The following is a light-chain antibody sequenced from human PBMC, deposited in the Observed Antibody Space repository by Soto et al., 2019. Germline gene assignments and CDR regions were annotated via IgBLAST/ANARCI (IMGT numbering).Light chain of an antibody. V-gene: IGLV2-23*02. CDR1: STDVGGYNL. J-gene: IGLJ1*01. Sequence: QSALTQAASVSGSPGQSITISCTGTSTDVGGYNLVSWYQQSPGNAPKLMIYEVRKRPSGVSNRFSGSKSGNTASLTISGLQAKDEADYYCCSYTGDRTFVFGTGTKLTVL. CDR3: CSYTGDRTFV. CDR2: EVR.